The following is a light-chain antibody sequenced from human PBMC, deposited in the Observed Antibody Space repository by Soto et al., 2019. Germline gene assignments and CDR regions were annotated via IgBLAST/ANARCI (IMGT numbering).Light chain of an antibody. V-gene: IGLV2-14*01. J-gene: IGLJ1*01. CDR1: SGDIGSYNR. Sequence: QSALTQPASLSGAPGQSITISCTGTSGDIGSYNRVSWCQQHPGKAPKLIIFEVTDRPSGVSNRFSVSKSGNAASLTISGLKAEDEAEYYCCSYPNLNTSAWVFGTGTKLTVL. CDR3: CSYPNLNTSAWV. CDR2: EVT.